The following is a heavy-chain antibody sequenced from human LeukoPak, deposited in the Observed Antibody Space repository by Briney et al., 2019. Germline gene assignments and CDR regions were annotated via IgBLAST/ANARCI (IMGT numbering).Heavy chain of an antibody. V-gene: IGHV3-21*01. Sequence: PGGSLRLSCAASGFTFSSYSMNWVRQAPGKGLEWVSSISSSSSYIYYADSVKGRFTISRNNAKNSLYLQMNSLRAEDTAVYYCARDLFAGTTPFGYWGQGTVVTVSS. D-gene: IGHD1-1*01. CDR2: ISSSSSYI. CDR3: ARDLFAGTTPFGY. J-gene: IGHJ4*02. CDR1: GFTFSSYS.